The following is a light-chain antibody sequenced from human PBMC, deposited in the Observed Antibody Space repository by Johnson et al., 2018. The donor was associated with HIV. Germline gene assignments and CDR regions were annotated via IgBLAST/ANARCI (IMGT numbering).Light chain of an antibody. CDR2: DSN. CDR3: GTWDDSLSALYG. Sequence: QSVLTQPPSVSAAPGQKVTISCSGSSSNIGNNYVSWYQQLPGTAPKLLIYDSNKRPSGIPDRFSGSKSGTSATLGITGLQTGDEADYYCGTWDDSLSALYGVGTGTKVTVL. J-gene: IGLJ1*01. CDR1: SSNIGNNY. V-gene: IGLV1-51*01.